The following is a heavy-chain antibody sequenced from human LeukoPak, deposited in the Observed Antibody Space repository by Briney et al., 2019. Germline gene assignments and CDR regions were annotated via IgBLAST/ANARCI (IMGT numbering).Heavy chain of an antibody. V-gene: IGHV3-23*01. CDR1: GFTFSSYA. CDR2: ISGSGGST. D-gene: IGHD3-3*01. CDR3: AKVALDLLRLLGGWFDP. Sequence: PGGSLRLSCAASGFTFSSYAMSWVRQAPGKGLEWVSAISGSGGSTYYADSVKGRFTISRDNSKNTLYLQMNSLRAEDTAVYYCAKVALDLLRLLGGWFDPWGQGTLVTVSS. J-gene: IGHJ5*02.